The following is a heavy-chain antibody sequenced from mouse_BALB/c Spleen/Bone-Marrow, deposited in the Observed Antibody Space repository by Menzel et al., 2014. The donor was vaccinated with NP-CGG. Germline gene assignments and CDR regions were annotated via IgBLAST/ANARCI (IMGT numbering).Heavy chain of an antibody. J-gene: IGHJ4*01. CDR1: GFNIKDTY. V-gene: IGHV14-3*02. CDR2: IDPANGNT. Sequence: EVQLQESGAELVKPGASVKLSCTASGFNIKDTYMHWVKQRPEQGLEWIGRIDPANGNTKYDPKFQGKATITANTSSNTAYLQLSSLTSEDTAVYYCARDSPYAMDYWGQGTSVTVSS. CDR3: ARDSPYAMDY.